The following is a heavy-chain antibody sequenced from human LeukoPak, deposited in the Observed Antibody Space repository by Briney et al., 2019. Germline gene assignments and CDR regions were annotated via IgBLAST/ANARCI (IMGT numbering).Heavy chain of an antibody. D-gene: IGHD3-10*01. J-gene: IGHJ4*02. CDR2: INHSGST. Sequence: PSETLSLTCAVYGGSFSGYHWSWIRQPPGKGLEWIGEINHSGSTNYNPSLKSRVTISVDTSKNQFSLKLSSVTAADTAVYYCARSRGRTWTDYWGQGTLVTVSS. CDR3: ARSRGRTWTDY. V-gene: IGHV4-34*01. CDR1: GGSFSGYH.